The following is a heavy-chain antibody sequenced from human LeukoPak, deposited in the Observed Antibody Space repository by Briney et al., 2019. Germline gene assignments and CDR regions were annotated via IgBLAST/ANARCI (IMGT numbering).Heavy chain of an antibody. Sequence: ASVKVSCKVSGYTLTELSMHWVRQAPGKGLEWMGGFDPEDGETIYAQKLQGRVTMTEDTSTDTAYMELSSLRSEDTAVYYCATLLPSELRNVYWGQGTLVTVSS. J-gene: IGHJ4*02. D-gene: IGHD2-15*01. V-gene: IGHV1-24*01. CDR2: FDPEDGET. CDR1: GYTLTELS. CDR3: ATLLPSELRNVY.